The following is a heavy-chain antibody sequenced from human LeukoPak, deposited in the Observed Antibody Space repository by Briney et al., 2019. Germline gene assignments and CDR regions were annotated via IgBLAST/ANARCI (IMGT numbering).Heavy chain of an antibody. Sequence: PSETLSLTCTASGGSISSYYWSWIRQPAGKGLEWIGRIYTSGSTNYNPSVKSRVTMSVDTSTNQFSLKLSSVTAADTAVYYCAREIHNLGYCSSTSCYHDYWGQGTLVTVSS. CDR3: AREIHNLGYCSSTSCYHDY. J-gene: IGHJ4*02. V-gene: IGHV4-4*07. CDR1: GGSISSYY. D-gene: IGHD2-2*01. CDR2: IYTSGST.